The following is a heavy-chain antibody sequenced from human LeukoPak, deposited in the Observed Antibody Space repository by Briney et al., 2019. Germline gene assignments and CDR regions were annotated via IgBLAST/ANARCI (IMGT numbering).Heavy chain of an antibody. CDR3: ARVVVAADAFEI. D-gene: IGHD2-15*01. CDR1: GYTFTGYY. J-gene: IGHJ3*02. Sequence: ASVKVSCKASGYTFTGYYMHWVRQAPGQGLEWMGWINPNSGGTNYAQKFQGRVTMTRDTSISTAYMELSRLRSDDTAVYYCARVVVAADAFEIWGQGTMVTVSS. V-gene: IGHV1-2*02. CDR2: INPNSGGT.